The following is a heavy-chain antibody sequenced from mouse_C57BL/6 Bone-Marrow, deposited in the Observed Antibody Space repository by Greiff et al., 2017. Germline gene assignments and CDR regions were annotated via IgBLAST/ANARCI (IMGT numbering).Heavy chain of an antibody. J-gene: IGHJ1*03. CDR2: INPSSGYT. V-gene: IGHV1-7*01. Sequence: VQLQQSGAELAKPGASVKLSCKASGYTFTSYWMHWVKQRPGQGLEWIGYINPSSGYTKYNQKFKDKATLTADKSSSTAYMQLSSLTYEDSAVYYCAGWVTTVVATRYFDVWGTGTTVTVSS. D-gene: IGHD1-1*01. CDR3: AGWVTTVVATRYFDV. CDR1: GYTFTSYW.